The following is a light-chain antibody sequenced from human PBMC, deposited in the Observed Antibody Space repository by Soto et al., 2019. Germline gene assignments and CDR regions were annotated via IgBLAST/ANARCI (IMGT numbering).Light chain of an antibody. CDR1: SSDIGGYDY. V-gene: IGLV2-14*01. J-gene: IGLJ2*01. CDR2: DVT. CDR3: SSYTSTSTLVV. Sequence: QSALTQPASVSGSPGQSITISCTGTSSDIGGYDYVSWYQQYPGKVPKLIIYDVTNRASGVPSRFSASKSGDTASLTISGLQAEDEADYYCSSYTSTSTLVVFGGGTKLTVL.